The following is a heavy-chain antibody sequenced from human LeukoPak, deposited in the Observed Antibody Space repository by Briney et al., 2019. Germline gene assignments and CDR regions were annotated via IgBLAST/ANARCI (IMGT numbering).Heavy chain of an antibody. V-gene: IGHV4-34*01. Sequence: SETLSLTCAVYGGSFSGYYWSWTRQPPGKGLEWIGEINHSGSTNYNPSLKSRVTISVDTSKNQFSLKLSSVTAADTAVYYCARGRWYSSVNWFDPWGQGTLVTVSS. D-gene: IGHD6-19*01. J-gene: IGHJ5*02. CDR1: GGSFSGYY. CDR3: ARGRWYSSVNWFDP. CDR2: INHSGST.